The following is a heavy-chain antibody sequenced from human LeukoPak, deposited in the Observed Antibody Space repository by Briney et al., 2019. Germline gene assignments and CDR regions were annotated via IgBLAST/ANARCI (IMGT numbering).Heavy chain of an antibody. CDR3: AKGPNYYASGSFRDWYFDL. J-gene: IGHJ2*01. Sequence: GGSLRLSCAASGFTFSGSTMHWVRQASGKGLEWVGRIRSKTSSYATAYTASVKGRFTISRDDSKNTAYLQMNSLKTEDTAVYYCAKGPNYYASGSFRDWYFDLWGRGTLVTVSS. D-gene: IGHD3-10*01. CDR1: GFTFSGST. CDR2: IRSKTSSYAT. V-gene: IGHV3-73*01.